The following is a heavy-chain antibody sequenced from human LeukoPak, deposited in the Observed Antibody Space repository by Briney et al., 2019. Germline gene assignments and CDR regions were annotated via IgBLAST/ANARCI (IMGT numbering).Heavy chain of an antibody. CDR3: ARGGPPGYYYDYYMDV. CDR2: IDYNGNT. J-gene: IGHJ6*03. V-gene: IGHV4-39*07. Sequence: SETLSLTCTVSGGSISSSNYCWGWIRQPPGKGLEWIGSIDYNGNTNYNPSLKSRVTISVDTSKNQFSLKMSSVTAADTAVYFCARGGPPGYYYDYYMDVWGKGTTVTISS. CDR1: GGSISSSNYC.